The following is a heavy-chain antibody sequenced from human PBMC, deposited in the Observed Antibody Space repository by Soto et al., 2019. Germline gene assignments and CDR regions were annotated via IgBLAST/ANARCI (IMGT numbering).Heavy chain of an antibody. CDR3: ASEAGYCSRTSCYRRAFDT. D-gene: IGHD2-2*01. CDR1: GFTFSGHW. Sequence: EVQLVESGGDLVQPGGSLSLSCAASGFTFSGHWMHWVRQVSGKGLEWVSRINTDGGSSAYADSVKGRFTISRDNAKKTLYLQMNGLRAEDTAVYYCASEAGYCSRTSCYRRAFDTWGQGTTVTVSS. J-gene: IGHJ3*02. CDR2: INTDGGSS. V-gene: IGHV3-74*03.